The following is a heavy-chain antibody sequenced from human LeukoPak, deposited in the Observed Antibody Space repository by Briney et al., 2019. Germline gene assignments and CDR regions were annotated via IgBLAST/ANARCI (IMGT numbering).Heavy chain of an antibody. D-gene: IGHD4-17*01. J-gene: IGHJ6*03. V-gene: IGHV3-21*04. CDR2: ISSSSSYI. CDR3: ARVGGYGASFYYYYYMDV. CDR1: GFTFSSYS. Sequence: GGSLRLSCAASGFTFSSYSMNWVRQAPGKGLEWVSSISSSSSYIYYADSVKGRFTISRDNAKNSLYLQMNSLRAEDTALYYCARVGGYGASFYYYYYMDVWGKGTTVTVSS.